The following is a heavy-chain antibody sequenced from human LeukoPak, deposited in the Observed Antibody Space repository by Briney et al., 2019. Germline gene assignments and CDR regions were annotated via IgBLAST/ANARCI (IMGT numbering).Heavy chain of an antibody. Sequence: SETLSLTCTVSGGSISSYYWSWIRQPPGKGLEWIGYIYYSGSTNYNPSLKSRVTISVDTSKNQFSLKLSSVTAADTAVYYCARKEGVIAAAGTLYYYYYYYMDVWGKGTTVTVSS. D-gene: IGHD6-13*01. CDR1: GGSISSYY. CDR2: IYYSGST. J-gene: IGHJ6*03. CDR3: ARKEGVIAAAGTLYYYYYYYMDV. V-gene: IGHV4-59*12.